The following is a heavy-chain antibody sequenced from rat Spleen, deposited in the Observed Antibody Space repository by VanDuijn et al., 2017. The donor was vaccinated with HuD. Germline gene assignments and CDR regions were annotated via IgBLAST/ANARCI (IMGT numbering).Heavy chain of an antibody. Sequence: EVQLVESGGGFVQPGGSLKLSCAASGFSFNKYGMAWVCQAPTKGLEWVAYITYDGGSTYYRDSVRGRFTISRNNAKNNLFLQMDSLRSEDTATYYCVKDRGEYNNRFDYWGQGVMVTVSS. CDR2: ITYDGGST. CDR3: VKDRGEYNNRFDY. D-gene: IGHD1-10*01. V-gene: IGHV5-29*01. J-gene: IGHJ2*01. CDR1: GFSFNKYG.